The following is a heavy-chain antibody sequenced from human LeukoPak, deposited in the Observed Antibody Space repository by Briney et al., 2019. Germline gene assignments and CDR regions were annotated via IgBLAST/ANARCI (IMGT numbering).Heavy chain of an antibody. CDR2: MNPNSGNT. V-gene: IGHV1-8*03. Sequence: GAPVKVSCKAFGYTFTSYDINWVRQATGQGLEWMEWMNPNSGNTGYAQKFQGRVTITRNTSISTAYMELSSLRSEDTAVYYCARDRAAVYYMDVWGKGTTVTVSS. CDR3: ARDRAAVYYMDV. J-gene: IGHJ6*03. D-gene: IGHD6-13*01. CDR1: GYTFTSYD.